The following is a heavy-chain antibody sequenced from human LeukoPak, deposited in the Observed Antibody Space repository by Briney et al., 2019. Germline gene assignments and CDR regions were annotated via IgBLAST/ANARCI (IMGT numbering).Heavy chain of an antibody. Sequence: SETLSLTCAVYGASFSYDYWSWIRQAPGKGLEWIGEINHSGCITYNPSLKSRVTISAEKSKSQFSLRLTSVTAADTAVYYCAKGVWAPRFDSWGQGTLVTVSS. CDR2: INHSGCI. J-gene: IGHJ5*01. D-gene: IGHD7-27*01. V-gene: IGHV4-34*01. CDR1: GASFSYDY. CDR3: AKGVWAPRFDS.